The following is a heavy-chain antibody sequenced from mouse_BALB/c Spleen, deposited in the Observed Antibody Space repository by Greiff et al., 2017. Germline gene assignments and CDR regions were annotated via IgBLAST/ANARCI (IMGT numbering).Heavy chain of an antibody. J-gene: IGHJ4*01. CDR1: GFTFSSFG. V-gene: IGHV5-17*02. CDR3: ARFGGAMDY. CDR2: ISSGSSTI. Sequence: EVQVVESGGGLVQPGGSRKLSCAASGFTFSSFGMHWVRQAPEKGLEWVAYISSGSSTIYYADTVKGRFTISRDNPKNTLFLQMTSLRSEDTAMYYCARFGGAMDYWGQGTSVTVSS.